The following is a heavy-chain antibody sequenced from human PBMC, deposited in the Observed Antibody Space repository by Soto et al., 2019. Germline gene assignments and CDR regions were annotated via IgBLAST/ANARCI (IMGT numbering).Heavy chain of an antibody. Sequence: TLSLTCTVSGGSISSYYWSWIRQPPGKGLEWIGYIYYSGSTNYNPSLKSRVTISVDTSKNQFSLKLSSVTAADTAVYYCARRPTTYYDFWSGYYTGATDWYFDLWGRGTLVTVSS. CDR2: IYYSGST. J-gene: IGHJ2*01. V-gene: IGHV4-59*01. CDR1: GGSISSYY. D-gene: IGHD3-3*01. CDR3: ARRPTTYYDFWSGYYTGATDWYFDL.